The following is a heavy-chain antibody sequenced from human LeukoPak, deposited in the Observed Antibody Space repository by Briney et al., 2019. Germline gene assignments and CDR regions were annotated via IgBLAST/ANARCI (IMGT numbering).Heavy chain of an antibody. J-gene: IGHJ4*02. Sequence: KTSETLSLTCTVSGGSISSYYWSLIRQPPGKGLEWIGYIYYSGSTNYNPSLKSRVTISVDTSKNQFSLKLSSVTAADTAVYYCVRGWDTAMVTDYWGQGTLVTVSS. CDR3: VRGWDTAMVTDY. D-gene: IGHD5-18*01. CDR2: IYYSGST. V-gene: IGHV4-59*01. CDR1: GGSISSYY.